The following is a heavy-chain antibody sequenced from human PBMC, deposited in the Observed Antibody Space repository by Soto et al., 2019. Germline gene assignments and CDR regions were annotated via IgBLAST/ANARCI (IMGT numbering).Heavy chain of an antibody. V-gene: IGHV1-58*01. CDR1: GFTFTSSA. J-gene: IGHJ3*02. Sequence: SVKVSCKASGFTFTSSAVQWVRQARGQRLEWIGWIVVGSGNTNYAQKFQERVTITRDMSTSTAYMELSSLRSEDTAVYYCAAEGWAYYDSSGSAPAIDIWGQGTMVTVSS. CDR2: IVVGSGNT. CDR3: AAEGWAYYDSSGSAPAIDI. D-gene: IGHD3-22*01.